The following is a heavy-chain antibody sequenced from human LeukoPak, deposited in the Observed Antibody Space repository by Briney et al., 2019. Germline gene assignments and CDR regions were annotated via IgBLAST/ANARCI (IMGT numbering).Heavy chain of an antibody. V-gene: IGHV3-7*01. Sequence: GGSLRLSCAGSGFTFRSYWMSWVRRAPGKGLEWVANIKQDGSEKYYVDSVKGRFTISRDNAKNSLYLQMNSLRAEDTAVYYCAIDGPYYYDSSGYSHFDYWGQGTLVTVSS. D-gene: IGHD3-22*01. CDR2: IKQDGSEK. CDR3: AIDGPYYYDSSGYSHFDY. J-gene: IGHJ4*02. CDR1: GFTFRSYW.